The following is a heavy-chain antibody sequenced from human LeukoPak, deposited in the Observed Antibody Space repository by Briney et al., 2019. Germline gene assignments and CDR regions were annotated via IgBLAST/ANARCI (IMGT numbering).Heavy chain of an antibody. CDR3: ARPFRQFDSSSSYYSFDL. CDR1: GFTFSSYA. CDR2: ISTSGGSS. V-gene: IGHV3-23*01. Sequence: GESLSLSCAASGFTFSSYAMSWVRQAPGKGLEWVSGISTSGGSSSYADSVKGRFTISRDNSKNALFLQMNSLRAEDTAVYYCARPFRQFDSSSSYYSFDLWGRGTVVTVSS. J-gene: IGHJ5*02. D-gene: IGHD3-22*01.